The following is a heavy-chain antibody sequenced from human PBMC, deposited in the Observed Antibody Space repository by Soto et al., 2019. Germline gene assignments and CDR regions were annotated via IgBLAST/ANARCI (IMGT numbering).Heavy chain of an antibody. Sequence: HPGGSLRLSCAASGFTFSSYAMSWVRQAPGKGLEWVSAISGSGGSTYYADSVKGRFTISRDNSKNTLYLQMNSLRAEDTAVYYCAGGSGWYLYYYYYGMDVWGQGTTVTVSS. CDR3: AGGSGWYLYYYYYGMDV. J-gene: IGHJ6*02. CDR2: ISGSGGST. D-gene: IGHD6-19*01. V-gene: IGHV3-23*01. CDR1: GFTFSSYA.